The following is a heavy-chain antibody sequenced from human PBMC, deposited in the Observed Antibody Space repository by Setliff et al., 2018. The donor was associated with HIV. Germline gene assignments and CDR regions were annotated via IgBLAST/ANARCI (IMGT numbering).Heavy chain of an antibody. CDR2: IIPIFGTA. D-gene: IGHD1-7*01. V-gene: IGHV1-69*13. Sequence: ASVKVSCKAPGYPFTSYGLCWVRQAPGQGLEWMGGIIPIFGTANYAQKFQGRVTITADDSTTTAYMELSRLKPDDTAIYYCATALTANWNYEPHFDYWGQGSLVTVSS. CDR1: GYPFTSYG. CDR3: ATALTANWNYEPHFDY. J-gene: IGHJ4*02.